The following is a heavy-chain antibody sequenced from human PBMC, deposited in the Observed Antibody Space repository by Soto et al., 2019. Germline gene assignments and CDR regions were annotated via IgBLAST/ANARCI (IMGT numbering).Heavy chain of an antibody. CDR3: TTGQEYYDFWSGYYSLYYFDY. CDR1: GFTFSNAW. D-gene: IGHD3-3*01. V-gene: IGHV3-15*07. CDR2: IKSKTDGGTT. J-gene: IGHJ4*02. Sequence: GGSLRLSCAASGFTFSNAWMNWVRQAPGKGLEWVGRIKSKTDGGTTDYAAPVKGRFTISRDDSKNTLYLQMNSLKTEDTAVYYCTTGQEYYDFWSGYYSLYYFDYWGQGTLVTVSS.